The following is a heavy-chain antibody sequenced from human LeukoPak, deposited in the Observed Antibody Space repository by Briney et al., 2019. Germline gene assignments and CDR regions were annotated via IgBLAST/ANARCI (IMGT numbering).Heavy chain of an antibody. J-gene: IGHJ4*02. D-gene: IGHD3-16*01. CDR1: GYSISSGYY. CDR2: VYYSGST. CDR3: ARSLGLASFDY. Sequence: KPSETLSLTCTVSGYSISSGYYWNWIRQPPGKGLEWIGYVYYSGSTNYNPSLKSRVTISVDTSKNQFSLKLSSVTAADTAVYYCARSLGLASFDYWGQGTLVTVSS. V-gene: IGHV4-61*01.